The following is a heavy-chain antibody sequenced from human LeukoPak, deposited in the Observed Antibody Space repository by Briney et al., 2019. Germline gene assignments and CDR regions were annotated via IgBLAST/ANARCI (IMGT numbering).Heavy chain of an antibody. D-gene: IGHD3-10*01. Sequence: GASVKVSCKVSGYTLTELSMHWVRQAPGKGLEWMGGFDPEDGETIYAQKLQSRVTMTTDTSTSTAYMELRSLRSDDTAVYYCARGGEDPFDYWGQGTLVTVSS. V-gene: IGHV1-24*01. CDR1: GYTLTELS. CDR2: FDPEDGET. CDR3: ARGGEDPFDY. J-gene: IGHJ4*02.